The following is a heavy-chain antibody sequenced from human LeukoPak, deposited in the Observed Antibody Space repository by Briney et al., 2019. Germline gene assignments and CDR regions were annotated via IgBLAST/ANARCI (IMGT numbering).Heavy chain of an antibody. V-gene: IGHV4-61*01. D-gene: IGHD6-19*01. Sequence: SETLSLTCTVSGGSVSSNTYHWSWIRQPPGKGLGWIGYAYYIGSTNYNPSRKGRATISIDTSKNQFSLKLSSVNAADTAVYYCARFRGSGWYYFDYWGQGTPVSVSS. CDR3: ARFRGSGWYYFDY. J-gene: IGHJ4*02. CDR1: GGSVSSNTYH. CDR2: AYYIGST.